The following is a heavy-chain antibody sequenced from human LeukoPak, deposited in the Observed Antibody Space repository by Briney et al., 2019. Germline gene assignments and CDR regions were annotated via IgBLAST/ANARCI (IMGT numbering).Heavy chain of an antibody. CDR2: INQDVSRI. Sequence: GRSLRLSCAGSGFSFSRYWMAWVRQAPGKGLEWVASINQDVSRIHYVDSVKGRFTISRDNAKSSLFLQMTSLRVEDTAVYYCVRLKDGVTKFDYWSQGTLVTVSS. CDR3: VRLKDGVTKFDY. V-gene: IGHV3-7*01. J-gene: IGHJ4*02. CDR1: GFSFSRYW. D-gene: IGHD4-17*01.